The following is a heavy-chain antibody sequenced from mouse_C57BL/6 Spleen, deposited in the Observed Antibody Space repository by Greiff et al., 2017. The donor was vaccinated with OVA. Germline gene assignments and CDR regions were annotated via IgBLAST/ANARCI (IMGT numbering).Heavy chain of an antibody. J-gene: IGHJ2*01. Sequence: VQLQQSGAELVKPGASVKISCKASGYAFSSYWMNWVMQRPGKGLEWIGQIYPGDGDTNYNGKFKGKATLTADKSSSTAYMQLSSLTSEDSAVYFCAREARRGYFDYWGQGTTLTVSS. CDR3: AREARRGYFDY. CDR2: IYPGDGDT. V-gene: IGHV1-80*01. CDR1: GYAFSSYW.